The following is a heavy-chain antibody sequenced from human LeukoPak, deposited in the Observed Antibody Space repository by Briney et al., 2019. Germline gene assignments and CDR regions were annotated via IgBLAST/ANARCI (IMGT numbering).Heavy chain of an antibody. J-gene: IGHJ4*02. Sequence: GGSLRLSCAASGFTFSSYGMHWVRQAPGKGLEWVAVIWYDGSNKYYADSVKGRFTISRDNSKNTLYLQMNSLRAEDTAVYYCAKDQVYYDSSGGFDYWGQGTLVTVSS. V-gene: IGHV3-33*06. D-gene: IGHD3-22*01. CDR1: GFTFSSYG. CDR2: IWYDGSNK. CDR3: AKDQVYYDSSGGFDY.